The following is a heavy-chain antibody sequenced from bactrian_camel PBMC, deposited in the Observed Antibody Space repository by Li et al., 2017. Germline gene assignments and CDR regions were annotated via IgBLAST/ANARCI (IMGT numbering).Heavy chain of an antibody. D-gene: IGHD6*01. V-gene: IGHV3-2*01. Sequence: VQLVESGGGLVQPGGSLRLSCAASGFTVSSSYMSWVRQASGKGLEWVLTMQSDGDGSNTYYADSVKGRFTISRDYDKNTMYLQMNSLQSEDTALYYCVPSGGWYCGAFSGFFARASWGQGTQVTVS. J-gene: IGHJ4*01. CDR1: GFTVSSSY. CDR2: MQSDGDGSNT. CDR3: VPSGGWYCGAFSGFFARAS.